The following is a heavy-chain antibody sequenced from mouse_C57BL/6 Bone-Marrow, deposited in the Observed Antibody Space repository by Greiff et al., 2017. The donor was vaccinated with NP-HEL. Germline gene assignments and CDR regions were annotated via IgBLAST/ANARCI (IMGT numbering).Heavy chain of an antibody. CDR2: INPNNGGT. D-gene: IGHD3-2*02. Sequence: EVQLQQSGPELVKPGASVKISCKASGYTFTDYYMNWVKQSHGKSLEWIGDINPNNGGTSYNQKFKGKATLTVDKSSSTAYMELRSLTSEDSAVYYCARESSGYGFAYWGQGTLVTVSA. CDR3: ARESSGYGFAY. J-gene: IGHJ3*01. CDR1: GYTFTDYY. V-gene: IGHV1-26*01.